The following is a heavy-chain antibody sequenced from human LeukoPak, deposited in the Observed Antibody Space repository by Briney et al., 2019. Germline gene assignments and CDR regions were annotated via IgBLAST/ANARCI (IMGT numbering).Heavy chain of an antibody. CDR1: GFSLSTRGVG. CDR2: IYWDGDR. J-gene: IGHJ4*02. D-gene: IGHD2-15*01. Sequence: SGPTLVNPTQTLTLTCTFSGFSLSTRGVGVGWIRQPPGKALEWLSVIYWDGDRRFSPSLKNRLTITKDTSKNQVVLTMTNMDPVDTATYFCVHNGRYCSGGTCYSLAFGYWGQGTLVTVSS. V-gene: IGHV2-5*02. CDR3: VHNGRYCSGGTCYSLAFGY.